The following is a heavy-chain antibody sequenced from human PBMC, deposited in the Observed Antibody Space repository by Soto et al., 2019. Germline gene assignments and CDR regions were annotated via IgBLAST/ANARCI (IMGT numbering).Heavy chain of an antibody. J-gene: IGHJ6*02. V-gene: IGHV1-69*13. CDR3: ARVTRIQLKRDNYYYYYGMDV. CDR1: GGTFSSYA. CDR2: IIPIFGTA. D-gene: IGHD5-18*01. Sequence: SVKVSCKASGGTFSSYAISWVRQAPGQGLEWMGGIIPIFGTANYAQKFQGRVTITADESTSTAYMELSSLRSEDTGVYYCARVTRIQLKRDNYYYYYGMDVWGQGTTGTVSS.